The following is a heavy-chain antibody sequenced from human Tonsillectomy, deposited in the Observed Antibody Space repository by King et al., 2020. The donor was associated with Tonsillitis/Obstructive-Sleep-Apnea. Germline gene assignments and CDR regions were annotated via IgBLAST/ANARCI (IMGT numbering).Heavy chain of an antibody. J-gene: IGHJ6*03. Sequence: MQLQESGPGLVKPSQTLSLTCTVSGGTIRSAGYYWSWIRQHPGKGLEWIGCIYYSGSTNYNPSLKSRVTISVDTSKNQFSLKLSSVTAADTAVYYCARDPLYSPVGVVRPDADYYYMDVWGKGTTVTVSS. CDR3: ARDPLYSPVGVVRPDADYYYMDV. CDR1: GGTIRSAGYY. D-gene: IGHD3-3*01. V-gene: IGHV4-31*03. CDR2: IYYSGST.